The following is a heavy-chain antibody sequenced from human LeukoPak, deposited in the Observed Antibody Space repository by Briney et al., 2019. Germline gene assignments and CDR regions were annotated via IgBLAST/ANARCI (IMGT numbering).Heavy chain of an antibody. CDR3: AKELTAIPPSY. CDR2: IYSGGST. Sequence: GGSLRLSCAASGFTVSSNYMSWVRQAPGKGLEWVSVIYSGGSTYYADSVKGRFTISRDNSKNTLYLQMNSLRAEDTAVYYCAKELTAIPPSYWGQGTLVTVSS. V-gene: IGHV3-53*01. D-gene: IGHD2-21*01. CDR1: GFTVSSNY. J-gene: IGHJ4*02.